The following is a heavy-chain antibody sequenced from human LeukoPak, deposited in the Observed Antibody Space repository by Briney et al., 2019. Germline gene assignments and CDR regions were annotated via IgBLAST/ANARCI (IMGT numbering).Heavy chain of an antibody. D-gene: IGHD2-15*01. Sequence: GGSLRLSCAASGFTFSSYGIHWVRQAPGKGLEWVAFMLYDGSYKYYADSVKGRFTISRDSSKNTLYLQMNSLRAEDTAVYYCAKAPIVVVAAKPNYYYYMDVWGKGTTVTISS. J-gene: IGHJ6*03. V-gene: IGHV3-30*02. CDR3: AKAPIVVVAAKPNYYYYMDV. CDR2: MLYDGSYK. CDR1: GFTFSSYG.